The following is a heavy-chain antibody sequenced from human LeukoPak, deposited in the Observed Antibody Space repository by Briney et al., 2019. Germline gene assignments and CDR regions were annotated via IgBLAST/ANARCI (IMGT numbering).Heavy chain of an antibody. J-gene: IGHJ6*03. Sequence: GRSLRLSCAASGFIFSSYRMNWVRQAPGNGLEWLSYISSSSTTIYYADSVKGRFTISRHNAKNSLYLQMNSLKAEDTAVSYCARNRFPITGTTNNYYSMDVWGKGTTVTVSS. CDR3: ARNRFPITGTTNNYYSMDV. V-gene: IGHV3-48*04. CDR1: GFIFSSYR. CDR2: ISSSSTTI. D-gene: IGHD1-7*01.